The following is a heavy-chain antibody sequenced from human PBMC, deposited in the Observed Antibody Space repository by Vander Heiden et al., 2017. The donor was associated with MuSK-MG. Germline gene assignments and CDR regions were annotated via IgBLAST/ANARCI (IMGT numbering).Heavy chain of an antibody. J-gene: IGHJ5*02. Sequence: QVQLVQSGAEVKKPGSSVKVSCKASGGTFSSYAISWVRQAPGQGLEWMGGIIPIFGTANYAQKFQGRVTITADKSTSTAYMELSSLRSEDTAVYYCARGENDYIWGSYRNNWFDPWGQGTLVTVSS. D-gene: IGHD3-16*02. CDR2: IIPIFGTA. V-gene: IGHV1-69*06. CDR3: ARGENDYIWGSYRNNWFDP. CDR1: GGTFSSYA.